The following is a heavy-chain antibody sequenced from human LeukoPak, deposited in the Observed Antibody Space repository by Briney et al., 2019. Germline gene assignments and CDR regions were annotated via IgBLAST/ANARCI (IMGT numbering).Heavy chain of an antibody. Sequence: KPSETLSLTCTVSGYSISSGYYWGWIRQTPGKGLEWIGRIYHSGSTYYNPSLKSRVTISLDMAKSQISLRLTSVTVADTAVYYCARQKKRGSYLNWFDPWGQGTLVTVSS. V-gene: IGHV4-38-2*02. CDR2: IYHSGST. CDR1: GYSISSGYY. D-gene: IGHD1-26*01. CDR3: ARQKKRGSYLNWFDP. J-gene: IGHJ5*02.